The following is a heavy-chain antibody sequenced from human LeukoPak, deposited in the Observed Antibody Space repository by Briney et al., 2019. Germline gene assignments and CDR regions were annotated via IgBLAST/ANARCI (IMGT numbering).Heavy chain of an antibody. Sequence: GGSLRLSCAASGFTVSSNYMSWVRQAPGKGLEWVSVIYSDGRTYYADSVKGRFTISRDNSKNTLYLETNSLRAEDTAIYYCAKDGGTYSEYFQHWGQGTLVTVSS. V-gene: IGHV3-53*01. CDR3: AKDGGTYSEYFQH. CDR1: GFTVSSNY. D-gene: IGHD1-26*01. J-gene: IGHJ1*01. CDR2: IYSDGRT.